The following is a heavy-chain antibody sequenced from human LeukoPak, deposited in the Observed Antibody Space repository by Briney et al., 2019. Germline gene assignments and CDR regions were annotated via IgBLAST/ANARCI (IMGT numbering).Heavy chain of an antibody. CDR3: ARGRDYYDSSGYPDDNYYFDY. Sequence: SQTLSLTCAISGDSVSSNSAAWNRIRQSPSRGLEWLGRTYYRSKWYNDYAVSVKSRITINPDTSKNQFSLQLNSVTPEDTAVYYCARGRDYYDSSGYPDDNYYFDYWGQGTLVTVSS. J-gene: IGHJ4*02. D-gene: IGHD3-22*01. CDR2: TYYRSKWYN. V-gene: IGHV6-1*01. CDR1: GDSVSSNSAA.